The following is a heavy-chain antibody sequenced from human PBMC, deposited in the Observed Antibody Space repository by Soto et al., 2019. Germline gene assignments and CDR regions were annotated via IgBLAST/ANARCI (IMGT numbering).Heavy chain of an antibody. Sequence: QLQLQESGSGLVKPSQPLSLTCAVSGGSISSGGYSWSWIRQPPGKGLEWIGYIYHSGSTYYNPSLKGRVTISVDRSKNQFSLKLSSVTTADTAVYYCARVFGESWAFDIWGQGTMVTVSS. J-gene: IGHJ3*02. CDR3: ARVFGESWAFDI. CDR2: IYHSGST. CDR1: GGSISSGGYS. V-gene: IGHV4-30-2*01. D-gene: IGHD3-10*02.